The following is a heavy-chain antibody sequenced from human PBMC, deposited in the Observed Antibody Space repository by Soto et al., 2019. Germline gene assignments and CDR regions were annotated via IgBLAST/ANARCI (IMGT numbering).Heavy chain of an antibody. Sequence: SETLSLTCTVSGGSVSSNSYSWGWVRQSPGKGLEWIATVYSNDKTYYNPSLLSRVTISVDTSKNEFSLRLNSVTAADTAVYYCARLNGYCVSTKCHDYYGMDVWGQGTTVT. V-gene: IGHV4-39*01. CDR1: GGSVSSNSYS. D-gene: IGHD2-2*03. CDR3: ARLNGYCVSTKCHDYYGMDV. CDR2: VYSNDKT. J-gene: IGHJ6*02.